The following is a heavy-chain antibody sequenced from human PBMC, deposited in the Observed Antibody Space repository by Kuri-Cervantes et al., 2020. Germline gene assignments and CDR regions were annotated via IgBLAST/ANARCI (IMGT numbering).Heavy chain of an antibody. V-gene: IGHV3-30*02. Sequence: GGSLRLSCAASGFTFSSYGMHWVRQAPGKGLEWVAFIRYDGSNKYYADSVKGRFTISRDNSKKTVFLQMSGLRPEDTAVYYCARGGVAGKYYFDYWGQGTLVTVSS. CDR3: ARGGVAGKYYFDY. CDR2: IRYDGSNK. J-gene: IGHJ4*02. D-gene: IGHD6-19*01. CDR1: GFTFSSYG.